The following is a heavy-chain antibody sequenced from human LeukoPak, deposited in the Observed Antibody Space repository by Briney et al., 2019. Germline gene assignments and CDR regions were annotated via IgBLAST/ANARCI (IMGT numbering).Heavy chain of an antibody. J-gene: IGHJ4*02. CDR3: ARGRYYDSSGYCDY. Sequence: GGSLRLSCAASGFTFSDYYMSWVRQAPGKGLEWVSSISSSSSYIYYADSVKGRFTISRDNAKNSLYLQMNSLRAEDTAVYYCARGRYYDSSGYCDYWGQGTLVTVSS. CDR2: ISSSSSYI. V-gene: IGHV3-21*01. D-gene: IGHD3-22*01. CDR1: GFTFSDYY.